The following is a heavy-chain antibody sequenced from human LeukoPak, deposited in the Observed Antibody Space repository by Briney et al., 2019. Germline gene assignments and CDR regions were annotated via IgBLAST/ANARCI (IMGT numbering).Heavy chain of an antibody. CDR2: IYTSGSTSGST. D-gene: IGHD6-13*01. Sequence: SQTLSLTCTVSGGSISSGSYYWNWIRQPAGKGLEWIGRIYTSGSTSGSTNYNPSLKSRVTISVDTSKNQFSLKLSSVTAADTAVYYCARDGIAGPSLDYWGQGTLVTVSS. J-gene: IGHJ4*02. CDR3: ARDGIAGPSLDY. CDR1: GGSISSGSYY. V-gene: IGHV4-61*02.